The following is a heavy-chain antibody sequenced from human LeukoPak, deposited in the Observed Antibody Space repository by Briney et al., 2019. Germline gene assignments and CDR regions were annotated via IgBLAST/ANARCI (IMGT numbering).Heavy chain of an antibody. CDR2: ISAYNGNT. CDR1: GYTFTGYY. J-gene: IGHJ4*02. D-gene: IGHD1-14*01. V-gene: IGHV1-18*04. Sequence: ASVKVSCKASGYTFTGYYMHWVRQAPGQGLEWMGWISAYNGNTNYAQKLQGRVTMTTDTSTSTAYMELRSLRSDDTAVYYCARASPPDPHWGQGTLVTVSS. CDR3: ARASPPDPH.